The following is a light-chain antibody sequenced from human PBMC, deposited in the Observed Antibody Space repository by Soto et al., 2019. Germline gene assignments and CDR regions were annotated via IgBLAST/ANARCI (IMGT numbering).Light chain of an antibody. J-gene: IGKJ2*01. CDR1: QSVIHTSNNKSY. CDR3: QQYYSTPRT. V-gene: IGKV4-1*01. Sequence: DIVMTQSPDSLAVSLGERATINCKSSQSVIHTSNNKSYLAWYQQKRGQPPELLLYWASARESGVPDRFSGSGSGTDFTLTISSLQAEDVAVYYCQQYYSTPRTFGQGTKVEIK. CDR2: WAS.